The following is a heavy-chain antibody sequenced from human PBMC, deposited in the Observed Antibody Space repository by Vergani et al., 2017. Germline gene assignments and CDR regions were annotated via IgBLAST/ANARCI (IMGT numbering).Heavy chain of an antibody. D-gene: IGHD6-13*01. Sequence: VQLVQSGAEVKKPGASVKVSCKASGYTFTSYYMHWVRQAPGQGLEWMGIINPSGGSTSYAQKFQGRVTMTRDTSTSTVYMELSSLRSEDTAVYYCARGTAAAGTGEYYFDYWGQGTLVTVSS. J-gene: IGHJ4*02. CDR1: GYTFTSYY. CDR3: ARGTAAAGTGEYYFDY. CDR2: INPSGGST. V-gene: IGHV1-46*01.